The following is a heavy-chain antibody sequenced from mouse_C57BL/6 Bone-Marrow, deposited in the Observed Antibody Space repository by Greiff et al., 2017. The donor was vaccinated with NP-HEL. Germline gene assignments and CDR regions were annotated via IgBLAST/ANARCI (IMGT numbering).Heavy chain of an antibody. CDR3: AKGTTVMDY. CDR2: IDPSDSYT. V-gene: IGHV1-59*01. D-gene: IGHD1-1*01. J-gene: IGHJ2*01. CDR1: GYTFTSYW. Sequence: QVQLQQPGAELVRPGTSVKLSCKASGYTFTSYWMHWIKQRPGQGLEWIGVIDPSDSYTNYNQKFKGKATLTVDTSSSTAYMQLSSLTSEDAAVYYGAKGTTVMDYWGQGTTLTVSS.